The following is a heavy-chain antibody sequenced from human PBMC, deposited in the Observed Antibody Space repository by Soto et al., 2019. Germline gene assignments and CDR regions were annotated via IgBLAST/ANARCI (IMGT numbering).Heavy chain of an antibody. J-gene: IGHJ4*02. Sequence: QVQLQESGPGLVKPSQTLSLTCTVSGGSINSDGYYWSWIRQQQGKGLEWIGHNYYSGNTNYNPSLKSRVLISVDASKNQFSLKLNSVTAADTAVYYCAREGLTGSRGFDYWGQGTLVTVSS. D-gene: IGHD7-27*01. CDR3: AREGLTGSRGFDY. CDR2: NYYSGNT. V-gene: IGHV4-31*03. CDR1: GGSINSDGYY.